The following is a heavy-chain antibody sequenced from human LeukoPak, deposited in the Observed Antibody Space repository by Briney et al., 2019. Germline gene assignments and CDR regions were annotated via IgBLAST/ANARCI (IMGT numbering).Heavy chain of an antibody. Sequence: GGSLRLSCAASGFTFSSYGMHWVRQAPGKGLEWVAVISYDGSNKYYADSVKGRFTISRDNSKNTLYLQMNSLRAEDTAVYYCARLPDMRRDGYNNFDYWGQGTLVTVSS. D-gene: IGHD5-24*01. CDR3: ARLPDMRRDGYNNFDY. CDR2: ISYDGSNK. J-gene: IGHJ4*02. CDR1: GFTFSSYG. V-gene: IGHV3-30*03.